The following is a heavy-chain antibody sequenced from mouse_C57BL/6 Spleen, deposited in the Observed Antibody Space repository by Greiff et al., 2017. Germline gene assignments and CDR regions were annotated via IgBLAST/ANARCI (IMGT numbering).Heavy chain of an antibody. CDR3: ARREGKTGAWFAY. CDR2: IYPGDGDT. Sequence: QVQLQQSGAELVKPGASVKISCKASGYAFSSYWMNWVKQRPGKGREWIGQIYPGDGDTNYNGKFKGKATLTADKSSSTAYMQLSSLTSEDSAVYFWARREGKTGAWFAYWGQGTLVTVSA. V-gene: IGHV1-80*01. J-gene: IGHJ3*01. D-gene: IGHD4-1*01. CDR1: GYAFSSYW.